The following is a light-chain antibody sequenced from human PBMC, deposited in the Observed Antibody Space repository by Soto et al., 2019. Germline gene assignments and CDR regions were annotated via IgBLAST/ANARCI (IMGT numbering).Light chain of an antibody. CDR2: KAS. J-gene: IGKJ1*01. Sequence: DIPMTQSPSTLSASVGDRVIITCRASQSISSWLAWYQQKPGKAPNLLIYKASALKSGVPSRFGGSGSGTEFTLTISSLQSDDFATYYCQQDDNDSWTFGQGTKVEIK. V-gene: IGKV1-5*03. CDR1: QSISSW. CDR3: QQDDNDSWT.